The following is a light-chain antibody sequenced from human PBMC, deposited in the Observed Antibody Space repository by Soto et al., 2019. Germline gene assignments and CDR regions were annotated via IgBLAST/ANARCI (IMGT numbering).Light chain of an antibody. V-gene: IGKV3-20*01. CDR3: QQYAASPLT. CDR2: TSS. J-gene: IGKJ4*02. CDR1: QSVGRNY. Sequence: ENVLTQSPGTLSLSPGERATLSCRASQSVGRNYIAWFQQKPGQAPSLLMRTSSVRATGLPSRFSGSGSGTDFTLTISRLEPEDFAVFYCQQYAASPLTFGGGTKVEI.